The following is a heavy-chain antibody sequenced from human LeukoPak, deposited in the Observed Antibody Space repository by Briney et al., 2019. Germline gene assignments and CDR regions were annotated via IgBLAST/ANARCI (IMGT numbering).Heavy chain of an antibody. J-gene: IGHJ3*02. CDR3: ATDHSGSYYAFDI. D-gene: IGHD1-26*01. Sequence: GASVKVSCKVSGYTLTELSMHWVRQAPGKGLEWMGGFDREDGETIYAQKFQGRVTMTEDTSTDTAYMELSSLRSEDTAVYYCATDHSGSYYAFDIWGQGTMVTVSS. CDR1: GYTLTELS. CDR2: FDREDGET. V-gene: IGHV1-24*01.